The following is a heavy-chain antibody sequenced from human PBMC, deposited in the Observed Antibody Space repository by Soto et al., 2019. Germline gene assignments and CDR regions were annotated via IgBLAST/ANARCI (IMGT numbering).Heavy chain of an antibody. J-gene: IGHJ6*02. CDR1: GYTFTGYY. D-gene: IGHD4-17*01. Sequence: GPSVKVSCKASGYTFTGYYMHWVRQAPGQGLEWMGWINPNSGGTNYAQKFQGWVTMTRDTSISTAYMELSRLRSDDTAVYYCARVHGDYGQYYYGMDVWGQGTTVTVSS. CDR3: ARVHGDYGQYYYGMDV. V-gene: IGHV1-2*04. CDR2: INPNSGGT.